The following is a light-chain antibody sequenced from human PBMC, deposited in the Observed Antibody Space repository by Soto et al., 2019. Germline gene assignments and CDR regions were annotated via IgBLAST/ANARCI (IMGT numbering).Light chain of an antibody. J-gene: IGLJ1*01. Sequence: VLTQPASVSGSPGQSITISCTGTSSDVGSYNLVSWYQQHPGKAPKLMIYEVSKRPSGVSNRFSGSKSGNTASLTISGLQAEDEADYYCCSYAGSSTYVFGXGTKVTVL. CDR3: CSYAGSSTYV. V-gene: IGLV2-23*02. CDR1: SSDVGSYNL. CDR2: EVS.